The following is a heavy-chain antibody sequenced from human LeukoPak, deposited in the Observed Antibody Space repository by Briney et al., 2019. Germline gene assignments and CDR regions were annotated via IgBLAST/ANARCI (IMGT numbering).Heavy chain of an antibody. CDR3: ARGPYAGTSPYYFDY. D-gene: IGHD2-2*01. Sequence: ASVKVSCKASGYTFTSYGISWVRQAPGQGLEWMGWISAYNGNTNYAQKLQGRVTMTTDTSTSTAYMELRSLRSDDTAVYYCARGPYAGTSPYYFDYWGQGTLVTVSS. J-gene: IGHJ4*02. V-gene: IGHV1-18*01. CDR2: ISAYNGNT. CDR1: GYTFTSYG.